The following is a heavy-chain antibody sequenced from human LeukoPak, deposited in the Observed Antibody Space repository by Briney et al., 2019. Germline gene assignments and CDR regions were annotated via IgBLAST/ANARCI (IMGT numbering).Heavy chain of an antibody. J-gene: IGHJ4*02. CDR3: AKTAAAGPYYFDY. CDR2: IRYDGSNK. D-gene: IGHD6-13*01. V-gene: IGHV3-30*02. CDR1: GFTFSSYG. Sequence: PGGSLRLSCAASGFTFSSYGMHWVRQAPGKGLEWVAFIRYDGSNKYYADSVKGRFTISRDNSKNTLYLQMNSLRAEDTAVYYCAKTAAAGPYYFDYWGQGTLVTVSS.